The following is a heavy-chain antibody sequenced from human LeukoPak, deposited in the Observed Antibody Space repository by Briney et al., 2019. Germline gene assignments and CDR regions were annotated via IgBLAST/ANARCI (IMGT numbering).Heavy chain of an antibody. J-gene: IGHJ4*02. CDR3: ARIGSNAALDY. V-gene: IGHV3-33*01. Sequence: GRSLRLSCAASGFTFSSYGMHWVRQAPGKGLEWVAVIWYDGSNKYYADSVKGRFTISRDNSKNTLYLQMNSLRAEDTAVYYCARIGSNAALDYWGQGALVTVSS. D-gene: IGHD6-13*01. CDR1: GFTFSSYG. CDR2: IWYDGSNK.